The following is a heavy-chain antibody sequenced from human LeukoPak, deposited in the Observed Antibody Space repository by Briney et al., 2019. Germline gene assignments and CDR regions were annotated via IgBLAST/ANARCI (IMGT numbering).Heavy chain of an antibody. J-gene: IGHJ4*02. Sequence: PSETLSLTCTVSGGSISSGGYYWSWIRQHPGKGLEWIGYIYYGGSTYYNPSLKSRVTISVDTSKNQFSLKLSSVTAADTAVYYCARGQWLPVFDFWGQGTLVTVSS. CDR3: ARGQWLPVFDF. CDR1: GGSISSGGYY. CDR2: IYYGGST. D-gene: IGHD3-22*01. V-gene: IGHV4-31*03.